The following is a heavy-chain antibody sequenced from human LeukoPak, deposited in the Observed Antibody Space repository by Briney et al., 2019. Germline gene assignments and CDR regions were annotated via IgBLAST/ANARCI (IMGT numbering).Heavy chain of an antibody. V-gene: IGHV3-74*01. Sequence: AGGSLRLSCAASGFTFSGYWMHWVRQVPGKGLVWVSRLNTDGSSTSYADSVKGRFTISRDNAKNTLFLQMNSLRAEDTAVYYCARGDAFRGVAMDVWGQGTTVTVSS. D-gene: IGHD3-16*01. J-gene: IGHJ6*01. CDR3: ARGDAFRGVAMDV. CDR1: GFTFSGYW. CDR2: LNTDGSST.